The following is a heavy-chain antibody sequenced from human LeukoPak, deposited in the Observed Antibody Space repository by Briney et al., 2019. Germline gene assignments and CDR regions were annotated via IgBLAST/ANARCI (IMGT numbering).Heavy chain of an antibody. V-gene: IGHV1-2*02. J-gene: IGHJ4*02. Sequence: ASVKVSCKASGYTLTGYYMHWVRQAPGQGLEWMGWINPNSGGTNYAQKFQGRVTMTRDTSISTAYMELSRLRSDDTAVYYCARDRGYYDSSGYYPLLDYWGQGTLVTVSS. D-gene: IGHD3-22*01. CDR1: GYTLTGYY. CDR3: ARDRGYYDSSGYYPLLDY. CDR2: INPNSGGT.